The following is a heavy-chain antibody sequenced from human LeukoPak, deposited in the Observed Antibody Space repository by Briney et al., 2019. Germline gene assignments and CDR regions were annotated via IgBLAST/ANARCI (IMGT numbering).Heavy chain of an antibody. CDR2: ISSDSTYI. V-gene: IGHV3-21*01. CDR1: GFTFSDHH. Sequence: PGGSLRLSCAASGFTFSDHHMEWVRQAPGKGLEWVSSISSDSTYIYYADSMKGRFTISRDNAKNSMYLQMNSLRAEDTAVYYCARGSITGIGDYNWGQGTLVTVSS. J-gene: IGHJ4*02. D-gene: IGHD1-20*01. CDR3: ARGSITGIGDYN.